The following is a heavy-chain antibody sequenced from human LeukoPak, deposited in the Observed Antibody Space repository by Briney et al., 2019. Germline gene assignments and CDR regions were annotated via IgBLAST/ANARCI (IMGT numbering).Heavy chain of an antibody. CDR2: ISSSGDII. CDR1: GFTFSDYY. Sequence: GGSLRLSCAASGFTFSDYYMSWIRQAPGKGLEWISYISSSGDIIYYTDSVKGRFTISRDNARNSLYLQMSSLRAEDTAVYYCARDDIIVGAANWGQGTLATVSS. CDR3: ARDDIIVGAAN. D-gene: IGHD1-26*01. V-gene: IGHV3-11*01. J-gene: IGHJ4*02.